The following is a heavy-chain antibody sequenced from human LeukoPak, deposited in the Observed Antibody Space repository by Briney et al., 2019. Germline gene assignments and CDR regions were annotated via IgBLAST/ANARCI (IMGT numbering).Heavy chain of an antibody. CDR2: ISAYNGNT. Sequence: ASVKVSCKASGYTFTSYGISWVRQAPGQGLEWMGWISAYNGNTNYAQKLQGRVTMTTDTSTSTAYMELRSLRSDDTAVYNCARCSDYGDPFDHWGQGTLVTVSS. D-gene: IGHD4-17*01. J-gene: IGHJ4*02. CDR3: ARCSDYGDPFDH. CDR1: GYTFTSYG. V-gene: IGHV1-18*04.